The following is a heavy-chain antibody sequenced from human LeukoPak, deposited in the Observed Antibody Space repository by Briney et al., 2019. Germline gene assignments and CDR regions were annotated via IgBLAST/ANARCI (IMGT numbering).Heavy chain of an antibody. D-gene: IGHD3-3*01. CDR1: GSTFSSYW. CDR2: INSDGRST. Sequence: PGGSLRPSCAASGSTFSSYWMHWVRQAPGKGLVWVSHINSDGRSTSYADSVKGRFTISRDNAKNTLYLQMNSLRAEDTAVYYCARDYDFDDYWGQGTLVTVSS. CDR3: ARDYDFDDY. J-gene: IGHJ4*02. V-gene: IGHV3-74*01.